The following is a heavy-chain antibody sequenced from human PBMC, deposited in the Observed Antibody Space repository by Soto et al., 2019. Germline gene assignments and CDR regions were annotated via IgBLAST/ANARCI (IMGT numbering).Heavy chain of an antibody. D-gene: IGHD5-18*01. CDR3: AKSPRGEMVTD. CDR1: GYTFINYA. V-gene: IGHV1-18*01. CDR2: INTYNGNT. Sequence: QVQLVQSGPEVKKPGASVKVSCKASGYTFINYAITWVRQAPGQGLEWMGWINTYNGNTNYAENLQGRATMTTDTSTNTAYMEVRSLRSDDTAVYYCAKSPRGEMVTDWGQGTLVTVSS. J-gene: IGHJ4*02.